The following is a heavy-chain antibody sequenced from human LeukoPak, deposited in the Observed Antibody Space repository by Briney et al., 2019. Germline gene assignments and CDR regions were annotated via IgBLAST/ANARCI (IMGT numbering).Heavy chain of an antibody. CDR3: ARGQGIVVVVAATQRVYFDH. D-gene: IGHD2-15*01. V-gene: IGHV4-34*01. Sequence: SETLSLTCAVYGGSFSGYYWSWIRQPPGKGLEWIGEINHSGSTNYNPSLKSRVTISVDTSKNQFSLKLSSVTAADTAVYYCARGQGIVVVVAATQRVYFDHWGQGTLVTVSS. J-gene: IGHJ4*02. CDR2: INHSGST. CDR1: GGSFSGYY.